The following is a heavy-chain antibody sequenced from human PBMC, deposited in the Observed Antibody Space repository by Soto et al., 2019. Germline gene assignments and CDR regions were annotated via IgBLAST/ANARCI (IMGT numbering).Heavy chain of an antibody. Sequence: ASVKVSCKASGYTFTSYGISWVRQAPGQGLEWMGWISAYNGNTNYAQKLQGRVTMTTDTSTSTAYMELRSPRSDDTAVYHCARDANYYDSSGDDAFDIWGQGTMVTVSS. V-gene: IGHV1-18*01. D-gene: IGHD3-22*01. J-gene: IGHJ3*02. CDR3: ARDANYYDSSGDDAFDI. CDR2: ISAYNGNT. CDR1: GYTFTSYG.